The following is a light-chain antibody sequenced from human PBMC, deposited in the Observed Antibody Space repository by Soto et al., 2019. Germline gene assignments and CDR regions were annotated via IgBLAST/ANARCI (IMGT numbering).Light chain of an antibody. V-gene: IGKV3-20*01. CDR2: GAS. CDR3: QQYDSSPRT. Sequence: IVLTQSPGTLYLYPGEIITLYCRASQSISRYLAWYQQKPGQGPRLLIYGASSRATGTPDRFSGSGSGTDFTLTINRLEPEDFAVYYCQQYDSSPRTFGQGTKVDI. CDR1: QSISRY. J-gene: IGKJ1*01.